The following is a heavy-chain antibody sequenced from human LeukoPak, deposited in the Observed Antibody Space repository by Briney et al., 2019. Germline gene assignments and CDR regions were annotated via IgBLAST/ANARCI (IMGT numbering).Heavy chain of an antibody. CDR3: ARSGYSYGPLHY. J-gene: IGHJ4*02. CDR2: INHSGST. D-gene: IGHD5-18*01. V-gene: IGHV4-34*01. Sequence: SETLSLTCAVYGGSFSGYYWSWIRQPPGKGLEWIGEINHSGSTNYNPSLKSRVTISVDTSKNQFSLKLSSVTAADTAVYYCARSGYSYGPLHYWGQGTLVTVSS. CDR1: GGSFSGYY.